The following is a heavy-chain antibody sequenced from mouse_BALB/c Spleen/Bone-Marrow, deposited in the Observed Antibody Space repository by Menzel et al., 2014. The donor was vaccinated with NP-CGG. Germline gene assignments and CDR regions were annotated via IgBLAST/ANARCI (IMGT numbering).Heavy chain of an antibody. D-gene: IGHD2-2*01. J-gene: IGHJ3*01. V-gene: IGHV1-7*01. Sequence: LVESGAELAKPGASVKMSCKASGYAFTSYWMHWVKQRPGPGLEWIGYINPSTGYTEYNQKFKDKATLTADKSSSTAYMQLSSLTSEDSAVYYCARSGGGYDGFAYWGQGTLVTVSA. CDR1: GYAFTSYW. CDR2: INPSTGYT. CDR3: ARSGGGYDGFAY.